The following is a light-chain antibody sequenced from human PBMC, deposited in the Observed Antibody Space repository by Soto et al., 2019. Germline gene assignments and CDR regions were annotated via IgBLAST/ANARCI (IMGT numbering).Light chain of an antibody. Sequence: EMVLTQSPATLSLSPGDRATLSCRASQSVGRYLAWYQQRPGQAPRLLIYDSSNRVTGIPARFSGSGSGRDFTLTISSLEPEDFAVYYCQYHTDWPPYTFGQGTTLEI. CDR1: QSVGRY. V-gene: IGKV3-11*02. J-gene: IGKJ2*01. CDR2: DSS. CDR3: QYHTDWPPYT.